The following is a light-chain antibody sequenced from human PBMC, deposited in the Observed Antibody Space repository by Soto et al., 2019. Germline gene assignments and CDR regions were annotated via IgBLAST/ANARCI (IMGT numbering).Light chain of an antibody. J-gene: IGKJ1*01. CDR1: ETVRSN. CDR2: AAS. CDR3: QQYNNWWT. Sequence: VMTQSPDTLSVSPGERATLSCKASETVRSNLAWYQQQPGQAPRLLIYAASTRATGIPARFIGNGSGTEFTLTISSLQSEDFAVYYCQQYNNWWTFGQGTKVDIK. V-gene: IGKV3D-15*01.